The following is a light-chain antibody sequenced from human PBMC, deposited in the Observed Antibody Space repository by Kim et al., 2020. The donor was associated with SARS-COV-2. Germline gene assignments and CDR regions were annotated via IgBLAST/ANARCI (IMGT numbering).Light chain of an antibody. Sequence: DIQMTQSPSTRSASVGDRVTLTCRASQSIGNRLAWYQQQPGKAPKVLIYKASSLESGVPSRFSGSGSGTEFTLTISSLQPDDFATYYCQQYNVYWTFGQGTTVDIK. V-gene: IGKV1-5*03. CDR2: KAS. CDR3: QQYNVYWT. J-gene: IGKJ1*01. CDR1: QSIGNR.